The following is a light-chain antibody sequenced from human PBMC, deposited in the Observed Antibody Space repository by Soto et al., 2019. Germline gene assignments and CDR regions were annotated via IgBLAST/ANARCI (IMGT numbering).Light chain of an antibody. CDR3: SSYAGNYIYV. CDR1: SSDIGTYNS. V-gene: IGLV2-11*01. Sequence: QSVLTQPRSVSGSPGQSVTISCTGASSDIGTYNSVAWYQQHPGKAPKLMIFDVSKRPSGVPDRFSGSKSGNTASLTISGLQAEDEADYYCSSYAGNYIYVFATGTKLTVL. J-gene: IGLJ1*01. CDR2: DVS.